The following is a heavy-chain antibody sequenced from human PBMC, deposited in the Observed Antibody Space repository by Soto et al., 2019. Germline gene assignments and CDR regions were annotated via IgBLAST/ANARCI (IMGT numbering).Heavy chain of an antibody. J-gene: IGHJ5*01. CDR2: IDPTDSYT. CDR1: GDNFSSYW. V-gene: IGHV5-10-1*01. D-gene: IGHD1-1*01. Sequence: GESLKISWKGSGDNFSSYWSSWVRQMPGKGLEWIGGIDPTDSYTNYSPSFQGHVTISADKSNNTSYLQCSTLKAAETARYYCLSFGRTGHSRNHSRGQPNPVPVSS. CDR3: LSFGRTGHSRNHS.